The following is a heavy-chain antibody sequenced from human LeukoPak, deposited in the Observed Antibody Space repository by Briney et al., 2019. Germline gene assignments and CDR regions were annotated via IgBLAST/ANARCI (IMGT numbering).Heavy chain of an antibody. Sequence: GASVKVSCKASGYTFTGYYMHWVRQAPGQELEWMGWINPNSGGTNYAQKFQGWVTMTRDTSISTAYMELSRLRSDDTAVYYCVRGGPDFWSGDIDGMDVWGQGTTVTVSS. CDR1: GYTFTGYY. J-gene: IGHJ6*02. CDR2: INPNSGGT. V-gene: IGHV1-2*04. D-gene: IGHD3-3*01. CDR3: VRGGPDFWSGDIDGMDV.